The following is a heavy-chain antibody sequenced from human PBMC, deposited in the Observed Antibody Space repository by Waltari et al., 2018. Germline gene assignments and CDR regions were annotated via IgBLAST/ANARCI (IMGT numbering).Heavy chain of an antibody. V-gene: IGHV1-69*01. CDR1: GGTFSSYA. CDR3: ARVGEDCSGGSCYSYDY. CDR2: IIPIFGTA. J-gene: IGHJ4*02. D-gene: IGHD2-15*01. Sequence: QVQLVQSGAEVKKPGSSVKVSCKASGGTFSSYATRWVRQAPGKGLEWMGGIIPIFGTANYAQKFQGRVTITADESTSTAYMELSSLRSEDTAVYYCARVGEDCSGGSCYSYDYWGQGTLVTVSS.